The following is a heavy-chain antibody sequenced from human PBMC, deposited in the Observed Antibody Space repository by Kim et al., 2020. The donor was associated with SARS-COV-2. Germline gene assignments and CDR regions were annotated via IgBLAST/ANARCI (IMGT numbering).Heavy chain of an antibody. D-gene: IGHD3-10*01. J-gene: IGHJ4*02. CDR2: IWYDGSNK. CDR3: ARAPTPYGSGSYSDY. Sequence: GGSLRLSCAASGFTFSSYGMHWVRQAPGKGLEWVAVIWYDGSNKYYADSVKGRFTISRDNSKNTLYLQMNSLRAEDTAVYYCARAPTPYGSGSYSDYWGQGTLVTVSS. CDR1: GFTFSSYG. V-gene: IGHV3-33*01.